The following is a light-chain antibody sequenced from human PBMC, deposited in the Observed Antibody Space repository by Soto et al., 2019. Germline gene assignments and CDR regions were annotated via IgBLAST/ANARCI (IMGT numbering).Light chain of an antibody. CDR1: QSISSW. J-gene: IGKJ1*01. CDR3: LQDYNYSWS. CDR2: GAS. V-gene: IGKV1-5*01. Sequence: DIQMTQSPSNLSASVGDKVTITCRASQSISSWLAWYQQKPGKAPKLLIYGASNLQSGVPSRFSGSGSGTDFTLTISSLQPEDFATYYCLQDYNYSWSFGQGTKVDIK.